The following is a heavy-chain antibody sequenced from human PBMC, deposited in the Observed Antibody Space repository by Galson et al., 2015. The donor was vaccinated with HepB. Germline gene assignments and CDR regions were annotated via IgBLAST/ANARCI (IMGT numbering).Heavy chain of an antibody. CDR1: GFTFNNYW. CDR3: ARSDGGILPYFDWLLYPFDY. V-gene: IGHV3-7*01. CDR2: IKQDGSEK. D-gene: IGHD3-9*01. J-gene: IGHJ4*02. Sequence: SLRLSCAASGFTFNNYWMSWVRQAPGKGLEWVANIKQDGSEKYYVDSAEGRFTISRDNAKNSLYLQMNSLRVEDTAVYYCARSDGGILPYFDWLLYPFDYLGQGNLVTVSS.